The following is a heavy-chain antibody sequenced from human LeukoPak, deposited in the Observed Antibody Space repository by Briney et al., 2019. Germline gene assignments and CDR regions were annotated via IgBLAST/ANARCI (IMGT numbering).Heavy chain of an antibody. CDR2: IYTSGST. CDR3: ASSGYPDWFDP. J-gene: IGHJ5*02. CDR1: GGSISSGSYY. D-gene: IGHD5-12*01. Sequence: PSQTLSLTCTVSGGSISSGSYYWSWIRQPAGKGLEWIGRIYTSGSTNYNPSLKSRVTTSVDTSKNQFSLKLSSVTAADTAVYYCASSGYPDWFDPWGQGTLVTVSS. V-gene: IGHV4-61*02.